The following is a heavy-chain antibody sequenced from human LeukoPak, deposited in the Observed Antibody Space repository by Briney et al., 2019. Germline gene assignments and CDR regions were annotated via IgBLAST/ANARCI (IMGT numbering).Heavy chain of an antibody. V-gene: IGHV3-66*01. D-gene: IGHD4-17*01. Sequence: PRGSLRLSCAASGFXVSNNYISWVRQAPGKGLEWVSVIYRDGSTYYADSVKGRFTISRDNSKNTLYLQMDSLRAEDTAVYYCARLSVTTWYYFDYWAQGTLVTVSS. J-gene: IGHJ4*02. CDR3: ARLSVTTWYYFDY. CDR1: GFXVSNNY. CDR2: IYRDGST.